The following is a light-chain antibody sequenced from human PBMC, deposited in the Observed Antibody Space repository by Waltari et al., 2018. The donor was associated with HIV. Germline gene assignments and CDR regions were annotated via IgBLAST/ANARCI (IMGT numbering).Light chain of an antibody. V-gene: IGLV2-23*02. J-gene: IGLJ1*01. CDR1: SSDVGSYNL. CDR3: CSYAGSTTFYV. Sequence: QSALTQPASVSGSPGQSITISCTGTSSDVGSYNLVSWYQQHPGNAPKLMIYEVSKRPSGVSNQFSGSKSGNTASLTISGLQAEDEDDYYCCSYAGSTTFYVFGTGTKVTVL. CDR2: EVS.